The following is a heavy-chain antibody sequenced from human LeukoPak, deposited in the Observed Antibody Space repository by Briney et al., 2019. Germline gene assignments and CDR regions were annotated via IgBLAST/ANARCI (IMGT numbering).Heavy chain of an antibody. V-gene: IGHV1-24*01. D-gene: IGHD5-24*01. CDR3: AAQSEMATIKGTAFDI. CDR2: FDPEDGET. Sequence: ASVKVSCKVSGYTFTELSMHWVRQAPGKGLEWMGGFDPEDGETIYAQKFQGRVTMTEDTSTDTAYMELSSLRSEDTAVYYCAAQSEMATIKGTAFDIWGQGTMVTVSS. J-gene: IGHJ3*02. CDR1: GYTFTELS.